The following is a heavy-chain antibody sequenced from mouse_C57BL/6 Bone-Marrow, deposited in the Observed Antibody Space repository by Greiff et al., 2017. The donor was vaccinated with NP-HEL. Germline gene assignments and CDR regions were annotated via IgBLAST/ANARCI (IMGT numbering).Heavy chain of an antibody. V-gene: IGHV5-17*01. CDR1: GFTFSDYG. J-gene: IGHJ4*01. CDR3: ATGSNYVYYAMDY. CDR2: ISSGSSTI. Sequence: EVKLVESGGGLVKPGGSLKLSCAASGFTFSDYGMHWVRQAPEKGLEWVAYISSGSSTIYYADTVKGRFTISRDNAKNTLFLQMTSLRSEDTAMYYCATGSNYVYYAMDYWGQGTSVTVSS. D-gene: IGHD2-5*01.